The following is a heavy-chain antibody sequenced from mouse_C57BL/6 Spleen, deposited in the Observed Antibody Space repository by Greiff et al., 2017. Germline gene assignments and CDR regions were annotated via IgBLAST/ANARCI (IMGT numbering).Heavy chain of an antibody. V-gene: IGHV1-52*01. D-gene: IGHD1-1*01. Sequence: QVHVKQPGAELVRPGSSVKLSCKASGYTFTSYWMHWVKQRPIQGLEWIGNIDPSDSETHYNQKFKDKATLTVDKSSSTAYMQLSSLTSEDSAVYYCARGYYDGSSPYYYAMDYWGQGTSVTVSS. CDR1: GYTFTSYW. CDR3: ARGYYDGSSPYYYAMDY. CDR2: IDPSDSET. J-gene: IGHJ4*01.